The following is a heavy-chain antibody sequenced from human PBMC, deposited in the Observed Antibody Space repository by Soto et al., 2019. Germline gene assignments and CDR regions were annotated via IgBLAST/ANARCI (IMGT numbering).Heavy chain of an antibody. J-gene: IGHJ4*02. CDR1: GYSISSGYY. D-gene: IGHD3-3*01. CDR2: IYHSGST. CDR3: ARERITIFGVVRGGHFDY. V-gene: IGHV4-38-2*02. Sequence: SETLSLSCGVSGYSISSGYYLGWIRQPPGKGLEWIGSIYHSGSTYYNPSLKSRVTISVDTSKNQFSLKLSSVTAADTAVYYCARERITIFGVVRGGHFDYWGQGTLVTVSS.